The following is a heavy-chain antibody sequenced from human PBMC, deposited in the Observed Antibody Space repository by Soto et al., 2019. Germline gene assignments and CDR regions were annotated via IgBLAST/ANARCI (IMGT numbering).Heavy chain of an antibody. CDR3: AKESSPSSHQPDY. D-gene: IGHD2-2*01. V-gene: IGHV3-30*18. Sequence: GGSLRLSCAASGFTFRSYGLHWVRQAPGKGLEWVAVISYDGSNKYYADSVKGRFTISRDNSKNTLYLQMNSLRAEDTAVYYCAKESSPSSHQPDYWGQGT. J-gene: IGHJ4*02. CDR1: GFTFRSYG. CDR2: ISYDGSNK.